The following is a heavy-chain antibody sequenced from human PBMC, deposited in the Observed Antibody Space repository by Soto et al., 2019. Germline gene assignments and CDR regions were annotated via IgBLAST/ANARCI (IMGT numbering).Heavy chain of an antibody. CDR2: VTGSGSTT. V-gene: IGHV3-23*01. Sequence: VQLLESGGGLVQPGGSLVLSCATSGFKFSNYAMAWVRQAPGEGLESVSSVTGSGSTTFHADSVRGRFTISRDNSKNTLYLQMDSLGAEDTAVYYCAKAVASQTTYWDDWGQGTLVTVS. J-gene: IGHJ4*02. CDR3: AKAVASQTTYWDD. CDR1: GFKFSNYA. D-gene: IGHD5-12*01.